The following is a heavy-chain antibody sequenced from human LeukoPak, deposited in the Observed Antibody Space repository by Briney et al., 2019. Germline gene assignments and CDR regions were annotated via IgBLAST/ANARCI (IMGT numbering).Heavy chain of an antibody. CDR2: ISSSSSYI. Sequence: SGGSLRLSCAASGFTFSSYSMNWVRQAPGKGLEWVSSISSSSSYIYYADSVKGRFTISRDNAKNSLYLQMNSLRAEDTAVYYCVRERGGYGSGSYTDYWGQGTLVTVSS. CDR3: VRERGGYGSGSYTDY. V-gene: IGHV3-21*01. D-gene: IGHD3-10*01. CDR1: GFTFSSYS. J-gene: IGHJ4*02.